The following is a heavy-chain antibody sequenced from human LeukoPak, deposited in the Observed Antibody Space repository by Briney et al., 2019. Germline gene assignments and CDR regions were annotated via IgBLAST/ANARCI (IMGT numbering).Heavy chain of an antibody. CDR1: GGTLSSYA. J-gene: IGHJ4*02. Sequence: SVKVSCKASGGTLSSYAISWVRQAPGQGLEWMGGIIPIFGTANYAQEFQGRVTITTDESTSTAYMELSSLRSEDTAVYYCARSSGSGDFDYWGQGTLVTVSS. V-gene: IGHV1-69*05. CDR3: ARSSGSGDFDY. D-gene: IGHD3-10*01. CDR2: IIPIFGTA.